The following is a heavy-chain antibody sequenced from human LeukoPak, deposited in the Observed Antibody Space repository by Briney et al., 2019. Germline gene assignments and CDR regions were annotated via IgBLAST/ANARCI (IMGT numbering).Heavy chain of an antibody. CDR1: GGSISSGSSY. J-gene: IGHJ4*02. V-gene: IGHV4-61*02. CDR2: IYTSGTT. Sequence: SETLSLTCTVSGGSISSGSSYWSWIRQPAGKGLEWIGRIYTSGTTYYNPSLKSRVTISIDTSKNQFSLKMTSVTAADTALYYCARDFDSWGQGILVTASS. CDR3: ARDFDS.